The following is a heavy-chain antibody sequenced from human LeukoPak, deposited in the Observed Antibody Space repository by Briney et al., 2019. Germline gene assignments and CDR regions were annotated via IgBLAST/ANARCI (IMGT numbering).Heavy chain of an antibody. V-gene: IGHV1-69*06. CDR2: IIPIFGTA. CDR3: ARGRGIQLWSLDY. J-gene: IGHJ4*02. D-gene: IGHD5-18*01. Sequence: SVKVSCKASGYTFTSYYMHWVRQAPGQGLEWMGGIIPIFGTANYAQKFQGRVTITADKSTSTAYMELSSLRSEDTAVYYCARGRGIQLWSLDYWGQGTLVTVSS. CDR1: GYTFTSYY.